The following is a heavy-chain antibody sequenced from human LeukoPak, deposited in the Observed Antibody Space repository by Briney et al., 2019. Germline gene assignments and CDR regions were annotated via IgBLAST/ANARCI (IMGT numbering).Heavy chain of an antibody. CDR2: IHYSGST. CDR1: VGSISISSYY. V-gene: IGHV4-39*01. Sequence: SETLSLTCTVSVGSISISSYYWGWIRQPPGKGLEWRGSIHYSGSTYYNPSLKSRVTLSVDTSKNQLSLKLSAVTAPDTAVNFCARRVGRNGITFGGVIAAFDYWGQGTLVTVSS. CDR3: ARRVGRNGITFGGVIAAFDY. D-gene: IGHD3-16*02. J-gene: IGHJ4*02.